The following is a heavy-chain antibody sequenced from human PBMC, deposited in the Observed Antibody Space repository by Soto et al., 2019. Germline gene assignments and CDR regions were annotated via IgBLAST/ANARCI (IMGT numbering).Heavy chain of an antibody. V-gene: IGHV3-33*01. CDR3: ARAWMATDYYYGMDV. D-gene: IGHD5-12*01. J-gene: IGHJ6*02. CDR2: IWYDGSNK. Sequence: SLRLSCAASGFTFSSYGMHWVRQAPGKGLEWVAVIWYDGSNKYYADSVKGRFTISRDNSKNTLYLQMNSLRAEDTAVYYCARAWMATDYYYGMDVWGQGTTVTVSS. CDR1: GFTFSSYG.